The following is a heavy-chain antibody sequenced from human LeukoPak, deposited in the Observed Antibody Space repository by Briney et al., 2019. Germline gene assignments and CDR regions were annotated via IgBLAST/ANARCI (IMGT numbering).Heavy chain of an antibody. CDR2: ITNSGNSK. D-gene: IGHD5-18*01. Sequence: GGSLRLSCAASGFTFSSYSMNWVRQAPGKGLEWVSYITNSGNSKSYADSVKGRFTISRDNTKNSLYLQMNGLRAEDTAVYYCAGEEEQLWSPGMDVWGQGTTVTVSS. J-gene: IGHJ6*02. CDR3: AGEEEQLWSPGMDV. CDR1: GFTFSSYS. V-gene: IGHV3-48*01.